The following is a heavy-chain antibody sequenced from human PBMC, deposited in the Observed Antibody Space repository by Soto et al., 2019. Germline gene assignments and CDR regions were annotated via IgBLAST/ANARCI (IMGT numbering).Heavy chain of an antibody. CDR3: GRSVVGATGEILYNAMDV. CDR2: INPASGHT. V-gene: IGHV1-3*01. D-gene: IGHD1-26*01. J-gene: IGHJ6*02. CDR1: GYTFTTYA. Sequence: QVQLVQSGAEVKKPGASVKVSCKASGYTFTTYALHWVRQAPGQRPEWMGWINPASGHTKYSKKFQDRVTITRDTSASTGYMELSSLRSEDTGVYFCGRSVVGATGEILYNAMDVWGQGTTVTVSS.